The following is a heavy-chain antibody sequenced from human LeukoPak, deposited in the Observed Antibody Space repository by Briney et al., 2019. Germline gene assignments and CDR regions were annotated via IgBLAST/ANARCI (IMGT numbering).Heavy chain of an antibody. V-gene: IGHV3-33*01. CDR2: IWYDGSNK. J-gene: IGHJ6*03. CDR3: ARDRGCSSTSCYNHYYYYMDV. CDR1: GFTFSSYG. Sequence: GGSLRLSCAASGFTFSSYGMHWVRQAPGKGLEWVAVIWYDGSNKYYADSVKGRFTISRDNSKNTLYLQMSSLRAEDTAVYYCARDRGCSSTSCYNHYYYYMDVWGKGTTVTVSS. D-gene: IGHD2-2*02.